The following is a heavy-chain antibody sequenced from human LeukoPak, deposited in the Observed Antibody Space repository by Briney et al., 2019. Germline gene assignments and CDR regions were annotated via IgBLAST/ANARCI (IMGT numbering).Heavy chain of an antibody. V-gene: IGHV4-34*01. CDR1: GGSFSGYY. J-gene: IGHJ4*02. CDR3: ARNYYDSSGYQNHDY. CDR2: INHSGGT. D-gene: IGHD3-22*01. Sequence: SETLFLTCAVYGGSFSGYYWSWIRQPPGKGLEWIGEINHSGGTNYNPSLKSRVTISVDTSKNQFSLKLSSVTAADTAVYYCARNYYDSSGYQNHDYWGQGTLVTVSS.